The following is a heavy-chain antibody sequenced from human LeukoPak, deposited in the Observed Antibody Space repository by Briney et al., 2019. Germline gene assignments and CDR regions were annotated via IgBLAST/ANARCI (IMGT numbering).Heavy chain of an antibody. D-gene: IGHD1-7*01. V-gene: IGHV3-23*01. J-gene: IGHJ4*02. CDR3: ARRTWNYDY. CDR2: ISGSGSTT. CDR1: GFTFSSYA. Sequence: GGSLRLSCAASGFTFSSYAMTWVRQAPGKGLEWVSAISGSGSTTYYADSVKGRFTISRDNSKNTLYLQMNSLRAEDTAVYYCARRTWNYDYWGQGTLVTVSS.